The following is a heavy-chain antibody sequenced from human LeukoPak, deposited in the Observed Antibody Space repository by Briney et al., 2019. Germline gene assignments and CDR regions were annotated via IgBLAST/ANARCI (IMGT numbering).Heavy chain of an antibody. V-gene: IGHV4-59*13. D-gene: IGHD6-19*01. CDR2: MYYSGST. Sequence: SETLSLTCTVSGVSLSSSYWGWIRQSPGRGLEWIAYMYYSGSTKYNPSLRSRVTISVDTSKNQFSLKLMLVTAADTAVYYCASRSAWYNAFDIWGQGTMVTVSS. J-gene: IGHJ3*02. CDR1: GVSLSSSY. CDR3: ASRSAWYNAFDI.